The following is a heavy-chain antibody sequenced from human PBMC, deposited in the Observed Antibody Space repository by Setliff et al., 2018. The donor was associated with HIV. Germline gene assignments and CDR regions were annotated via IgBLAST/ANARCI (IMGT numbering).Heavy chain of an antibody. CDR3: ARHGDSSGWFGAVYYGIDA. CDR2: IYYNGNT. Sequence: PSETLSLTCAVYGGPLSGYFWSWIRQSPGKGLEWIGSIYYNGNTYNKPSLKSRVTISVDTSKNQFSLKLNSVTAADTAVYYCARHGDSSGWFGAVYYGIDAWGQGTTVTVSS. D-gene: IGHD3-10*01. V-gene: IGHV4-34*01. CDR1: GGPLSGYF. J-gene: IGHJ6*02.